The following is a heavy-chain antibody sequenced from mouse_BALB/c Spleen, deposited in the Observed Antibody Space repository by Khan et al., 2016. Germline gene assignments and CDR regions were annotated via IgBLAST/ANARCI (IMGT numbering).Heavy chain of an antibody. J-gene: IGHJ3*01. CDR3: ARGYGSY. CDR1: GYSITSDYA. Sequence: EVELVESGPGLVKPSQSLSLTCTVTGYSITSDYAWNWIRQFPGNKLEWMGYISYSGSTSYNPSLKSRISITRDTSKNQFFLQLNSVTTEDTATXYCARGYGSYWGQGTLVTVSA. CDR2: ISYSGST. D-gene: IGHD2-14*01. V-gene: IGHV3-2*02.